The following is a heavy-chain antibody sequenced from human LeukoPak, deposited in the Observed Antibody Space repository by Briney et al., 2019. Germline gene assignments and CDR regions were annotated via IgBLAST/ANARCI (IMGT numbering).Heavy chain of an antibody. Sequence: GESLKISCKASGYIFTNYWIGWVRQMPGKGLEWMGIIYPGDSDTKYNPPFQGQVTISAGKSISTAYLQWSSLKASDTAMYYCARGITMVRGVILYSMDVWGQGTTVTVSS. CDR2: IYPGDSDT. D-gene: IGHD3-10*01. V-gene: IGHV5-51*01. CDR1: GYIFTNYW. J-gene: IGHJ6*02. CDR3: ARGITMVRGVILYSMDV.